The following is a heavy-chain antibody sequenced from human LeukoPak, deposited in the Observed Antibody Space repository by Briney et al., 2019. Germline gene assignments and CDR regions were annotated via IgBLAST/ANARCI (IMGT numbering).Heavy chain of an antibody. D-gene: IGHD3-16*02. V-gene: IGHV4-34*01. CDR1: GGSFSGYY. Sequence: PSETLSLTCAVYGGSFSGYYWSWIRQPPGKGLEWIGEINHSGSTNYNPSLKSRVTISVDTSKNQFSLKLSSVTAADTAVYYCARAPGVRGSYRFSWFDLWGQGTLVTVSS. CDR3: ARAPGVRGSYRFSWFDL. J-gene: IGHJ5*02. CDR2: INHSGST.